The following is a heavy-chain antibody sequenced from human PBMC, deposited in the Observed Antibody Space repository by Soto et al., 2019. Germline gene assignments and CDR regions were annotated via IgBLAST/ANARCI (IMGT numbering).Heavy chain of an antibody. CDR1: GFILSSHW. J-gene: IGHJ6*02. CDR2: IKEDGSEK. CDR3: ARDRSRIQLWSTYYYYGMDV. V-gene: IGHV3-7*03. D-gene: IGHD5-18*01. Sequence: PGGSLRLSCAASGFILSSHWMNWVRQAPGKGLEWVANIKEDGSEKNYVDSVKGRFTISRDNAKNSLYLQMNSLRSEDTAVYYCARDRSRIQLWSTYYYYGMDVWGQGTTVTVSS.